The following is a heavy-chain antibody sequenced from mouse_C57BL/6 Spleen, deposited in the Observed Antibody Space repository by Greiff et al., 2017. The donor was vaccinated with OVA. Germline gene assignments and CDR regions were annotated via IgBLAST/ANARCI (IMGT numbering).Heavy chain of an antibody. CDR1: GYTFTSYW. Sequence: QVQLQQPGAELVKPGASVKLSCTASGYTFTSYWMHWVKQRPGQGLEWIGMIHPTSGSTNYNEKFKRKATLTVDTSSSTAYMQLSSLTSEDCAVYDGASPYYGSSYGGARDYWGQGTSVTVSS. D-gene: IGHD1-1*01. CDR3: ASPYYGSSYGGARDY. J-gene: IGHJ4*01. CDR2: IHPTSGST. V-gene: IGHV1-64*01.